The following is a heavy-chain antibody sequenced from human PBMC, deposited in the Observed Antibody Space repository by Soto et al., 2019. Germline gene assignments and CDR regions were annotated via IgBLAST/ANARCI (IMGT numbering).Heavy chain of an antibody. CDR2: IYYSGST. D-gene: IGHD2-8*01. V-gene: IGHV4-31*03. J-gene: IGHJ4*02. Sequence: TSETLSLTCTVSGGSISSGGYYWSWIRQHPGKGLEWIGYIYYSGSTYYNPSLKSRVTISVDTSKNQFSLKLSSVTAADTAVYYGARNPNKKYCTKGVGAPAVDGGQGTPVPVSS. CDR1: GGSISSGGYY. CDR3: ARNPNKKYCTKGVGAPAVD.